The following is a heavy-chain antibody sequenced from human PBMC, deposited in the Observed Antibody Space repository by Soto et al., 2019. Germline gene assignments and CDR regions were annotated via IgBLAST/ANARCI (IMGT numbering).Heavy chain of an antibody. CDR3: TGITWFRGMDV. CDR2: TYYKSKWNN. CDR1: GASVSSNSAG. D-gene: IGHD3-10*01. Sequence: SQTLSLTCVISGASVSSNSAGWNWIRQSPSRGLEWLGRTYYKSKWNNDYALSVKSRITINPDTSKTQFSLHLYSVTPEDTAVYYCTGITWFRGMDVWGQGTPVTVSS. V-gene: IGHV6-1*01. J-gene: IGHJ6*02.